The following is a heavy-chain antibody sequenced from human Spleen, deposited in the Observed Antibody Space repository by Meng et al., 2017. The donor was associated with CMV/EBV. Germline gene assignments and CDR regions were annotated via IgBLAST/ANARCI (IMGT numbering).Heavy chain of an antibody. CDR2: IWYDGNNK. V-gene: IGHV3-30*02. CDR1: GFTFSSYG. CDR3: AKDLRGYCSITSCYVIDS. Sequence: GESLKISCGASGFTFSSYGLHWVRQAPGKGLEWVAVIWYDGNNKYYSDSVKGRFTISRANSEDTLYLQMNNLRVDDTAVYYCAKDLRGYCSITSCYVIDSWGQGTLVTVSS. D-gene: IGHD2-2*01. J-gene: IGHJ5*01.